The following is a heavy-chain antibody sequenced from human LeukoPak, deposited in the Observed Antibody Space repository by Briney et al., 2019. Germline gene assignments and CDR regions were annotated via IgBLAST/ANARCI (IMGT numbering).Heavy chain of an antibody. CDR1: GFTFSSYE. V-gene: IGHV3-21*01. CDR3: ARDSGYSMETPYYFDY. J-gene: IGHJ4*02. D-gene: IGHD5-18*01. CDR2: ISSSSSYI. Sequence: GGSLRLSCAASGFTFSSYEMNWVRQAPGKGLEWVSSISSSSSYIYYADSVKGRFTISRDNAKNSLYLQMNSLRAEDTAVYYCARDSGYSMETPYYFDYWGQGTLVTVSS.